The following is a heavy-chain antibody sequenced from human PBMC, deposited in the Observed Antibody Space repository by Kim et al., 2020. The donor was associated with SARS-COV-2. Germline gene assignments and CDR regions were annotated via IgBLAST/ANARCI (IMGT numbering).Heavy chain of an antibody. Sequence: SETLSLTCTVSGGSISSYHWSWIRQPPGKGLEWIGYIYYSGSTNYNPSLKSRVTISVDTSKNQFSLKLSSVTAADTAVYYCARASIFVAGAMDVWGQGTTVTVSS. V-gene: IGHV4-59*13. J-gene: IGHJ6*02. CDR3: ARASIFVAGAMDV. D-gene: IGHD6-19*01. CDR2: IYYSGST. CDR1: GGSISSYH.